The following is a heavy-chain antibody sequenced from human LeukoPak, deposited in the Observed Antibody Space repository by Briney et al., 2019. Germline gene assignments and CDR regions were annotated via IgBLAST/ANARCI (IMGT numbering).Heavy chain of an antibody. Sequence: GESLKISCKGSGYSFTTYWIGWVRQMPGKGVEWMGVIYPGDSDTRYSPSFQGQVTFSADKSISTAYLQWSSLKASDTAMYYCARQAQGDSSGYYFALNYWGQGTLVAVSS. V-gene: IGHV5-51*01. CDR1: GYSFTTYW. D-gene: IGHD3-22*01. CDR3: ARQAQGDSSGYYFALNY. CDR2: IYPGDSDT. J-gene: IGHJ4*02.